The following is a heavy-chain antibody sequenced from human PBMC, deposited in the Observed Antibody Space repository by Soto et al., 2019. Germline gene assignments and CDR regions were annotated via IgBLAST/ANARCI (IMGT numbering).Heavy chain of an antibody. CDR3: ARRRDYGDYYSLDY. D-gene: IGHD4-17*01. CDR2: IYHSGSA. CDR1: GGYITTSNW. Sequence: QVQLQESGPGLVKPSGTLSLSCAVSGGYITTSNWWNWVRQSPGKGLEWIGEIYHSGSAYYNPSLKSRATITVDKSKNNFSLNLRSVTAADTAVYYCARRRDYGDYYSLDYWGQGTLVTLSS. J-gene: IGHJ4*02. V-gene: IGHV4-4*02.